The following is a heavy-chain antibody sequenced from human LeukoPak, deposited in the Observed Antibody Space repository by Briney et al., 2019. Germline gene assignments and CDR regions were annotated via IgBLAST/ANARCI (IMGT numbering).Heavy chain of an antibody. Sequence: GGSLRLSCAASGFTFRSYAMQWVRQAPGKGLEWVSYITYNSGTIFYADSVKGRFTISRDNAKDSLYLQMSSLRDEDTAVCYCARDSGYSYADDYWGQGTLVTVSS. V-gene: IGHV3-48*02. CDR3: ARDSGYSYADDY. CDR1: GFTFRSYA. CDR2: ITYNSGTI. J-gene: IGHJ4*02. D-gene: IGHD5-18*01.